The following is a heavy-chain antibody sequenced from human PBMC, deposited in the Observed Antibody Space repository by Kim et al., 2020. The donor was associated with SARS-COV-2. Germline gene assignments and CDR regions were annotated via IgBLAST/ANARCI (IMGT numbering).Heavy chain of an antibody. J-gene: IGHJ4*02. CDR3: ARLGGSGWYY. D-gene: IGHD6-19*01. Sequence: DTRYSPSFQGQVTISADKSISTAYLQWSSLKASDTAMYYCARLGGSGWYYWGQGTLVTVSS. CDR2: DT. V-gene: IGHV5-51*01.